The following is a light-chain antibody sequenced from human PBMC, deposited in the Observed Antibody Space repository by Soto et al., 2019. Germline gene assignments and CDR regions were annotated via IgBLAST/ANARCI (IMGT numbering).Light chain of an antibody. J-gene: IGKJ1*01. V-gene: IGKV4-1*01. Sequence: DIVMTQSPDSLAESLGERDTINCKSSQSVLYSSNNKNYLAWYQQKPGQPPKLLIYWASTRESGVPDRFSGSGSGTDFTLTISSLQAEDVAVYYCQQYYSTPLTFGQGTKVEIK. CDR1: QSVLYSSNNKNY. CDR2: WAS. CDR3: QQYYSTPLT.